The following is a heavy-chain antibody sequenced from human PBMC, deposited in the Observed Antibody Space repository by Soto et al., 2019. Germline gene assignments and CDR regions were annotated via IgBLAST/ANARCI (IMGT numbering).Heavy chain of an antibody. CDR2: INHSGST. CDR3: ASGWYLAC. Sequence: QVQLQQWGAGLLKPSETLSLTCAVYGGSFSGYYWSWIRQPPGKGLEWIGEINHSGSTNYNPSLKSRVTISVDTSKNQFSLKLSSVAAADAAVDYCASGWYLACWGQGTLVTVSS. V-gene: IGHV4-34*01. CDR1: GGSFSGYY. J-gene: IGHJ4*02.